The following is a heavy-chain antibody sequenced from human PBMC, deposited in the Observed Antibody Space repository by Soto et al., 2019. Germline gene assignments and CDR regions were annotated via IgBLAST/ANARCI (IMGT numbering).Heavy chain of an antibody. CDR3: VKDESINWYSGHFRH. Sequence: GGSMRLSCAASGFTFDDYAMHWVRQVPGKGLEWVSGINWNSGSIGYGDSVKGRFAISRDNAKNSLHLQMNSLSAEDTAFYYCVKDESINWYSGHFRHWGQGTLVTVSS. D-gene: IGHD6-13*01. CDR1: GFTFDDYA. CDR2: INWNSGSI. J-gene: IGHJ1*01. V-gene: IGHV3-9*01.